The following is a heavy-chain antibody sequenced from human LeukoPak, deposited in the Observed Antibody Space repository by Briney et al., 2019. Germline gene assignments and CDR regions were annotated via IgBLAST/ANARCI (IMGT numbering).Heavy chain of an antibody. V-gene: IGHV3-74*01. Sequence: PGGSLRLSCAASEFTVSKFWMHWVRQAPGKGLVWVSGINGDGRTTTYADSVKGRFTVSRDNAKNTLYLQMKSLRAEDTAIYYCARGNYHGMDVWGQGTTVTVSS. J-gene: IGHJ6*02. CDR3: ARGNYHGMDV. D-gene: IGHD2/OR15-2a*01. CDR2: INGDGRTT. CDR1: EFTVSKFW.